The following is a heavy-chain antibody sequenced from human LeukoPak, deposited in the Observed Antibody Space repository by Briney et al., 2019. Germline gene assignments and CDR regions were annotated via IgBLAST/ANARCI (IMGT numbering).Heavy chain of an antibody. Sequence: GGSLRLSCAASVFTFSSYSMNWVRQAPGKGLEWVSSISSSSSYIYYADSVKGRFTISRDNAKNSLYLQMNSLRAEDTAVYYCARAALEWLSLDYWGQGTLVTVSS. CDR1: VFTFSSYS. D-gene: IGHD3-3*01. CDR3: ARAALEWLSLDY. CDR2: ISSSSSYI. V-gene: IGHV3-21*01. J-gene: IGHJ4*02.